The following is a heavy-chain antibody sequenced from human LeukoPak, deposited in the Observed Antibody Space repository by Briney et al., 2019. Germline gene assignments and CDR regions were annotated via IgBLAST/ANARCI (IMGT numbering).Heavy chain of an antibody. CDR3: ARDPSEDSSSWYFCVRNSNWFDP. D-gene: IGHD6-13*01. CDR2: MNPNSGGR. J-gene: IGHJ5*02. V-gene: IGHV1-2*02. Sequence: GASVKVPFKASGYTFTGYYMDWVRRAPGQGLEQSRWMNPNSGGRIYAHKFQGRTTMTRDTSISTAYMELSRQSSDDTAVYYWARDPSEDSSSWYFCVRNSNWFDPWGQGTLVTVSS. CDR1: GYTFTGYY.